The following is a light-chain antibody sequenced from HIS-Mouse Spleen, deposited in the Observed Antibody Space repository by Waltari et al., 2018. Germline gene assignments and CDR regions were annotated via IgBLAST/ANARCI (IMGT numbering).Light chain of an antibody. Sequence: DIQLTQSPSFLSASVVDRFTIACRASQGISSYLAWYPQKPGKSPKLLIYAASTLQSGVPSRFRGSGSGTEFTLTISSLQPEDFATYYCQQLNSYPPTFGQGTKVEIK. V-gene: IGKV1-9*01. CDR2: AAS. CDR3: QQLNSYPPT. J-gene: IGKJ1*01. CDR1: QGISSY.